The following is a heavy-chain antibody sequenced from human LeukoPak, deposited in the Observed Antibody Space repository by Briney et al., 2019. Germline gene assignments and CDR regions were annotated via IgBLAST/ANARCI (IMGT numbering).Heavy chain of an antibody. J-gene: IGHJ4*02. CDR3: ARAFDE. V-gene: IGHV3-48*02. CDR2: ISTDSCI. Sequence: GGSLRLSCAASGFTSSSYDMNWVRQAPGNGLGWVSHISTDSCIYYTDSLKGRFTISRDNAKNSLYLQRNSLRDEDTAIYYCARAFDEWGQGTLVTVSS. CDR1: GFTSSSYD.